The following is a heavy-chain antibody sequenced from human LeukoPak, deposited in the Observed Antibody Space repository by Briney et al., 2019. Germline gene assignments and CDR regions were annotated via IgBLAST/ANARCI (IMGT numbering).Heavy chain of an antibody. V-gene: IGHV3-21*01. J-gene: IGHJ6*03. CDR2: ISSSSSYI. CDR3: ARDSPPITIFGVVTPRYMDV. Sequence: PGGSLRLSCAASGFTFSSYSMNWVRQAPGKGLEWVSSISSSSSYIYYAGSVKGRFTISRDNAKNSLYLQMNSLRAEDTAVYYCARDSPPITIFGVVTPRYMDVWGKGTTVTVSS. D-gene: IGHD3-3*01. CDR1: GFTFSSYS.